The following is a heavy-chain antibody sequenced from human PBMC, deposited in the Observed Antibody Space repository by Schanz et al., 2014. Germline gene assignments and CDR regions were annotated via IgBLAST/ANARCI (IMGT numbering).Heavy chain of an antibody. J-gene: IGHJ4*02. CDR2: INPSGGST. V-gene: IGHV1-46*03. D-gene: IGHD6-13*01. CDR1: GYTFTSYY. Sequence: QVQLVQSAPEVKKPGASVKVSCKASGYTFTSYYMHWVRQAPGQGREWMGIINPSGGSTSYAQKFQGRVAMTRDTSTSTVYMELSSLRSEDTAVYYCARDGEAAAGCDSWGQGTLVTVSS. CDR3: ARDGEAAAGCDS.